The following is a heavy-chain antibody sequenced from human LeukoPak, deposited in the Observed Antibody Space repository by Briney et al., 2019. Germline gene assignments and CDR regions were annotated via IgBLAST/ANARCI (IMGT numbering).Heavy chain of an antibody. J-gene: IGHJ4*02. CDR1: GGSISSSSYY. D-gene: IGHD3-22*01. V-gene: IGHV4-39*07. CDR3: ATEVAYNYDSSGYYYEPLFDY. Sequence: SETLSLTCTVSGGSISSSSYYWGWIPQPPGKGLEWIGSIYYSGSTYYNPSLKSRVTISVDTSKNQFSLKLSSVTAADTAVYYCATEVAYNYDSSGYYYEPLFDYWGQGTLVTVSS. CDR2: IYYSGST.